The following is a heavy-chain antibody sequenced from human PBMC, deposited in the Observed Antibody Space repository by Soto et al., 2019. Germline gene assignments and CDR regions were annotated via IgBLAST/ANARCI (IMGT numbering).Heavy chain of an antibody. CDR2: ISSSSSYI. J-gene: IGHJ3*02. CDR1: GFTFSSYS. CDR3: ARERAVAPGNDAFDI. D-gene: IGHD6-19*01. V-gene: IGHV3-21*01. Sequence: GGSLRLSCAASGFTFSSYSMNWVRQAPGKGLEWVSSISSSSSYIYYADSVKGRFTISRDNAKNSLYLQMNSLRAEDTAGYYCARERAVAPGNDAFDIWGQVTMVTVSS.